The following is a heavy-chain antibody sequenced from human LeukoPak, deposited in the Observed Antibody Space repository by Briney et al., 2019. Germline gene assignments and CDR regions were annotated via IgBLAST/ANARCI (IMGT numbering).Heavy chain of an antibody. Sequence: ASVKVSCKTYGFTFSNYYMHWVRQAPGQGLEWMGIINPSGDNTNSAQKFQGRVTMTRDASTSTAYMELSRLRSDDTAVYYCARVLFPRELPGGFEYWGQGTLVTVSS. CDR1: GFTFSNYY. V-gene: IGHV1-46*01. J-gene: IGHJ4*02. D-gene: IGHD1-26*01. CDR3: ARVLFPRELPGGFEY. CDR2: INPSGDNT.